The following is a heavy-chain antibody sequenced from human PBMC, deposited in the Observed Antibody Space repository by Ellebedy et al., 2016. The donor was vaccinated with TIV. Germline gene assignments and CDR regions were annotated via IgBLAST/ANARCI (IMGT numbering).Heavy chain of an antibody. CDR2: ISDGGST. D-gene: IGHD6-19*01. CDR1: GGSINSRGYS. Sequence: MPSETLSLTCSVSGGSINSRGYSWDWIRQPPGKGLEWIGSISDGGSTFYNPSLKSRVRISVETSKNQFSLKLRSVTAADTAVYYCATEIPVAARIEFWGQGALVTVSS. J-gene: IGHJ1*01. V-gene: IGHV4-39*02. CDR3: ATEIPVAARIEF.